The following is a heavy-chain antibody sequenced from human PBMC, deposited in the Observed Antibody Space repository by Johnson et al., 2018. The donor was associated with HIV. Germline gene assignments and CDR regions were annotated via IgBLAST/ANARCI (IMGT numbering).Heavy chain of an antibody. Sequence: VQLLESGGGVVQPGRSLRLSCAASGFTFSSYAMHWVRQAPGKGLEWVSYISGSGNSIYYADSVKGRFTISRDNAKNSLYLQMNSLRAEDTAVYYCARGDGYRRAFDIWGQGTMVTVSS. CDR3: ARGDGYRRAFDI. J-gene: IGHJ3*02. CDR1: GFTFSSYA. CDR2: ISGSGNSI. V-gene: IGHV3-48*03. D-gene: IGHD1-1*01.